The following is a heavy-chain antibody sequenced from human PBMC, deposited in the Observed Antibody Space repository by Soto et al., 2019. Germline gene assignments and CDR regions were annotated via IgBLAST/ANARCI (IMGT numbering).Heavy chain of an antibody. CDR3: ARDPIPYSSGWYPSDRNWFDP. CDR2: IWYDGSNK. CDR1: GFTFSSYG. D-gene: IGHD6-19*01. Sequence: QVQLVESGGGVVQPGRSLRLSCAASGFTFSSYGMHWVRQAPGKGLEWVAVIWYDGSNKYYADSVKGRFTISRDNSKNTLYLQMNSLRAEDTAVYYCARDPIPYSSGWYPSDRNWFDPWGQGTLVTVSS. J-gene: IGHJ5*02. V-gene: IGHV3-33*01.